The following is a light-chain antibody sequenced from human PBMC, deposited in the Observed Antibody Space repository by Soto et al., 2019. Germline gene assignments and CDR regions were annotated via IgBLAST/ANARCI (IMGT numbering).Light chain of an antibody. CDR1: QTVLDSSNNRDY. Sequence: DIVMTQSPDSLAVSLGERATINCKSSQTVLDSSNNRDYLTWYQQKPGQPPKLLIYWASTREFGVPDRFSGSGSGTDFTLTISSLQAGDVGVYYCQQDYTSPRTFGHGTNVEIK. V-gene: IGKV4-1*01. CDR3: QQDYTSPRT. CDR2: WAS. J-gene: IGKJ1*01.